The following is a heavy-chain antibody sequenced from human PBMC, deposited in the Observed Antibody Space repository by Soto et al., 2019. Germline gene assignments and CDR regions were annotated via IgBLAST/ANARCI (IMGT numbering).Heavy chain of an antibody. CDR1: GGSFKSGSYS. CDR2: VYHTGRT. V-gene: IGHV4-61*01. D-gene: IGHD3-3*01. J-gene: IGHJ4*02. Sequence: PSETLSLTCTVSGGSFKSGSYSWSWIPQPPGKRLEWIGYVYHTGRTSYNPSLKSRVSISMDTSKNQFSLNLDSVTAADTAVYFCARDFAYFDSWGQGTLVTVSS. CDR3: ARDFAYFDS.